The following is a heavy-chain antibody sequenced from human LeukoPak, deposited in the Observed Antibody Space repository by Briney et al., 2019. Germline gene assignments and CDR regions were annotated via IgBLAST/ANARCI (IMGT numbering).Heavy chain of an antibody. CDR3: ARAGYYDILTGFYHAFDI. Sequence: PSETLSLTCAVYGGSFSGYYWSWIRQPPGKGLEWIGEINHSGSTNYNPSLKSRVTISVDTSKNQFSLKLSSVTAADTAVYYCARAGYYDILTGFYHAFDIWGQGTMVTVSS. CDR1: GGSFSGYY. V-gene: IGHV4-34*01. J-gene: IGHJ3*02. D-gene: IGHD3-9*01. CDR2: INHSGST.